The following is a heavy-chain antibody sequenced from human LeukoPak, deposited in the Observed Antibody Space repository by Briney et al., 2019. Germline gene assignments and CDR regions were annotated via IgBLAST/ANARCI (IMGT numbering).Heavy chain of an antibody. CDR2: ISAYNGNT. Sequence: ASVKVSCKASGYTFTSYGISWVRQAPGQGLEWMGWISAYNGNTNYAQKLQGRVTMTTDTSTSTAYMELSSLRSDDTAVYYCARDLFGVVASYYMDVWGKGTTVTVSS. CDR3: ARDLFGVVASYYMDV. CDR1: GYTFTSYG. J-gene: IGHJ6*03. V-gene: IGHV1-18*01. D-gene: IGHD3-22*01.